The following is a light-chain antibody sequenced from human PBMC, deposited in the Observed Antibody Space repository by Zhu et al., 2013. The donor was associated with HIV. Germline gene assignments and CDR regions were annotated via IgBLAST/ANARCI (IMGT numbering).Light chain of an antibody. J-gene: IGLJ3*02. CDR3: GTWDTSLSVWV. CDR2: DDD. CDR1: SSDIGKNY. V-gene: IGLV1-51*01. Sequence: QSVLTQPPSVSAAPGQKVTISCSGSSSDIGKNYVFWYQHFPGTAPKLFIYDDDKRPSGIPDRFSASKSGTSATLGITGLQTGDEADYYCGTWDTSLSVWVFGGGTKLTVL.